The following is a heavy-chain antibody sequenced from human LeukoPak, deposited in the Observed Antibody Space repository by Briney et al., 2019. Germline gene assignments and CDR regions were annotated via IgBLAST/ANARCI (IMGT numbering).Heavy chain of an antibody. Sequence: SGGSLRLSCAASGFIFSDYYMSWIRQAPGKGLEWVSYISSSGSTMYYTDSVKGRFTISRDNSKSTLYLQMNSLTTEDTAVYYCARGDFRLEMSTTIAFDIWGQGTMVTVSS. CDR1: GFIFSDYY. CDR3: ARGDFRLEMSTTIAFDI. J-gene: IGHJ3*02. D-gene: IGHD1-1*01. V-gene: IGHV3-11*04. CDR2: ISSSGSTM.